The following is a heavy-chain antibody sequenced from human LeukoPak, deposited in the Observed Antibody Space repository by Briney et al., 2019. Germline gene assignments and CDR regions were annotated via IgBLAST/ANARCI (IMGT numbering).Heavy chain of an antibody. CDR1: GFTFDDYA. J-gene: IGHJ3*02. CDR2: ISWNSGSI. V-gene: IGHV3-9*03. CDR3: AKDLMATVTASGSLDI. Sequence: PVRSLRLSCAASGFTFDDYAMHWVRQAPGKGLGWVSGISWNSGSIGYADYVKGRFTISRDNAKNSLYLQMNSLRAQAMALYYCAKDLMATVTASGSLDIWGQGTMVTASS. D-gene: IGHD4-17*01.